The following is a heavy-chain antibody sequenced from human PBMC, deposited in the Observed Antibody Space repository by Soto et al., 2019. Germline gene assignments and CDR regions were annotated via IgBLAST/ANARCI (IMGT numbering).Heavy chain of an antibody. V-gene: IGHV3-21*01. J-gene: IGHJ3*02. Sequence: VSLRLSCAASGFTFSSYSMNWVRQAPGKGLEWVSSISSSSSYIYYADSVKGRFNISRDNAKNSLYLQMNSLRAEDTAVYYCARIQRGYDAFDIWGQGTMVTVSS. CDR3: ARIQRGYDAFDI. CDR2: ISSSSSYI. CDR1: GFTFSSYS. D-gene: IGHD2-15*01.